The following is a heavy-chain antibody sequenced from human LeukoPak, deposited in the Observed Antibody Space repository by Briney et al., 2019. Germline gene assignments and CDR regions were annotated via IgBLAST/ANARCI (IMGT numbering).Heavy chain of an antibody. V-gene: IGHV1-8*01. CDR2: MNPNSGNT. CDR3: ARAYMTATRHFDS. D-gene: IGHD2-21*02. Sequence: ASVKVSCKASGHTFTSYDINWVRQATGQGLEWMGWMNPNSGNTGYAQKFQGRVTMTRNTSISTAYMELSSLRSEDTAVYYCARAYMTATRHFDSWGQGTLVTVSS. CDR1: GHTFTSYD. J-gene: IGHJ4*02.